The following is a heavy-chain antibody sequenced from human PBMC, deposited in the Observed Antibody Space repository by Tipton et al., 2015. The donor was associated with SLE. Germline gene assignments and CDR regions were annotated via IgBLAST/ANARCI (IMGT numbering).Heavy chain of an antibody. D-gene: IGHD2-21*01. CDR2: IVPI. CDR3: GVVGGGDDY. CDR1: GGTFTIYT. V-gene: IGHV1-69*06. Sequence: QVQLVQSGAEVKKPGSSVKVSCKASGGTFTIYTISWVRRAPGQGLEWMGGIVPIEKFRGRVTMTTDKSTSTAYLHLSGLTSDDTAVYYCGVVGGGDDYWGQGTLVTVSS. J-gene: IGHJ4*02.